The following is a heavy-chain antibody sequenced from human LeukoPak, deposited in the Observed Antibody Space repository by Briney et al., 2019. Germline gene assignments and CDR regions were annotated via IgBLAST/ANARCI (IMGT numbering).Heavy chain of an antibody. V-gene: IGHV3-53*01. CDR2: IYSGGST. Sequence: GGPLRFSGAAAGFTGGSTYMTWVRQSPGKRLEGVSIIYSGGSTYYADSVKGRFTISRDNSKSMLYLQMNSLRAEDTAVYYCARGSERGSYYAGFDHWGQGTLVTVSS. D-gene: IGHD1-26*01. CDR3: ARGSERGSYYAGFDH. J-gene: IGHJ4*02. CDR1: GFTGGSTY.